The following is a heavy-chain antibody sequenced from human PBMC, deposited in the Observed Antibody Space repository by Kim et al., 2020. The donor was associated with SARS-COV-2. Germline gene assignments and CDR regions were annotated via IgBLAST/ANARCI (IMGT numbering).Heavy chain of an antibody. J-gene: IGHJ4*02. CDR3: ARDLGELSFGVFDY. Sequence: SETLSLTCTVSGGSISSYYWSWIRQPPGKGLEWIGYIYYSGSTNYNPSLKSRVTISVDTSKNQFSLKLSSVTAADTAVYYCARDLGELSFGVFDYWGQGTLVTVSS. D-gene: IGHD3-16*02. V-gene: IGHV4-59*01. CDR2: IYYSGST. CDR1: GGSISSYY.